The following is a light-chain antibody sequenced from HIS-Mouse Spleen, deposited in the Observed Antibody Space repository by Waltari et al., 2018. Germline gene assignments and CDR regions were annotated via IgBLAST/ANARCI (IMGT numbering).Light chain of an antibody. J-gene: IGLJ3*02. V-gene: IGLV3-25*03. CDR1: ALPKQY. Sequence: SYELTQPPSVSVSPGQTARITCSGDALPKQYAYWYQQKPGQPPVLVRYKDRERPSGIPERFYGSSSGKTVTLTISGVQAADEADYYCQSADSSGTYPVFGGGTKLTVL. CDR2: KDR. CDR3: QSADSSGTYPV.